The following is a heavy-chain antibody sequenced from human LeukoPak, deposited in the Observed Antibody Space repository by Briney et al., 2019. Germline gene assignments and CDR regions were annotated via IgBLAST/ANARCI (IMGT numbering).Heavy chain of an antibody. Sequence: SETLSLTCAVSGVSIRSAGYSYYWIRQYSGKGLEWIGHIYYSGSPSYNPSLKSRVTISMDTSKNHFSLNLTSVTAADTAVYFCARDGATGVFEAWGQGTLVAVSS. D-gene: IGHD3-3*01. J-gene: IGHJ5*02. CDR3: ARDGATGVFEA. V-gene: IGHV4-31*11. CDR1: GVSIRSAGYS. CDR2: IYYSGSP.